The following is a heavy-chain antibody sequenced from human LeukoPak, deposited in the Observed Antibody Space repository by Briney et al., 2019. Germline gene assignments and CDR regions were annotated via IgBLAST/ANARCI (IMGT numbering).Heavy chain of an antibody. CDR2: IGPDGSDK. CDR3: ARFRRSAQSY. CDR1: GFLFSSYW. Sequence: SGGSLRLSCTTSGFLFSSYWTSWVRQAPGKGLEWVANIGPDGSDKQYVDSMKGRFTISRDNAQNSVYLHMNSLTAEDTAVYYCARFRRSAQSYWGQGILVTVSS. J-gene: IGHJ4*02. V-gene: IGHV3-7*01. D-gene: IGHD2-15*01.